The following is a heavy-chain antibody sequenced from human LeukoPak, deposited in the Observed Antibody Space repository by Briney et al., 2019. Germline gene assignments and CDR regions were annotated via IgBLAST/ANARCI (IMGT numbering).Heavy chain of an antibody. CDR2: IIPILGIA. V-gene: IGHV1-69*04. D-gene: IGHD3-22*01. CDR3: ARDSLHYYDSSGLSLGVDY. CDR1: GYTFTGYY. Sequence: SVKVSCKASGYTFTGYYMHWVRQAPGQGLEWMGRIIPILGIANYAQKFQGRVTITADKSTSTAYMELSSLRSEDTAVYYCARDSLHYYDSSGLSLGVDYWGQGTLVTVSS. J-gene: IGHJ4*02.